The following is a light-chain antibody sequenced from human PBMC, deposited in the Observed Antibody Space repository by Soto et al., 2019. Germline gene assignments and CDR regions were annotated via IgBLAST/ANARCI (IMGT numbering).Light chain of an antibody. CDR3: QQYKNWPPYT. Sequence: EIVMTQSPATLSVSPGEGATLSCRASQNVSNNLAWYQQRPGQAPRLLIYDASTRATAIPARFSGSGSGTEFTLTISRLQSEDFALYYCQQYKNWPPYTFGQGTKLEIK. V-gene: IGKV3-15*01. CDR2: DAS. CDR1: QNVSNN. J-gene: IGKJ2*01.